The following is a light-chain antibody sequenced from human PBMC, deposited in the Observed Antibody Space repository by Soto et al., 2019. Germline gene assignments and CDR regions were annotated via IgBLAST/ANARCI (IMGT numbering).Light chain of an antibody. CDR2: AAS. V-gene: IGKV1-9*01. CDR3: QQLNSYPLT. CDR1: QGISSY. Sequence: DLQLTQSPSFLSASVGDRVTITCRASQGISSYLARYQQKPGKAPKLLIYAASTLQSGVPSRFSGSGSGTEFTLTVSSLQPEDFATYYCQQLNSYPLTFGGGTKVETK. J-gene: IGKJ4*01.